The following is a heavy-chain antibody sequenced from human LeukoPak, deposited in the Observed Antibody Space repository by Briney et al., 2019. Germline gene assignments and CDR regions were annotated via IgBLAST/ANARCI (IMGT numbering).Heavy chain of an antibody. V-gene: IGHV4-34*01. CDR1: GGSFSGYY. CDR3: AAAVACNKAFDY. J-gene: IGHJ4*02. CDR2: INHSGST. Sequence: SETLSLTCAVYGGSFSGYYWSWIRQPPGKGLEWIGEINHSGSTNYNPSLKSRVTISVDTSKNQFSLKLSSVTAADTAVYYCAAAVACNKAFDYWGQGTLVTVSS. D-gene: IGHD6-19*01.